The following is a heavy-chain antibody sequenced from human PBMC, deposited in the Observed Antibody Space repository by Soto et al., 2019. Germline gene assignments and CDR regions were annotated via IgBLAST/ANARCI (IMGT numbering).Heavy chain of an antibody. Sequence: SETLSLTCTVSGGSISSGGYYWSWTRQHPGKGLEWIGYIYYSGSTYYNPSLKSRVTISVDASKNQFSLKLSSVTAADTAVYYCARDSGIAVAGTGNGWFDPWGQGTLVTVSS. J-gene: IGHJ5*02. D-gene: IGHD6-19*01. CDR3: ARDSGIAVAGTGNGWFDP. CDR1: GGSISSGGYY. V-gene: IGHV4-31*03. CDR2: IYYSGST.